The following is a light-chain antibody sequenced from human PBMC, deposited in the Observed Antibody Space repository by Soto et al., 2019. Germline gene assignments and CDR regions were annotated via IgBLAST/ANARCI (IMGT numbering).Light chain of an antibody. Sequence: EIVLTQSPGTLSLYPGERATLSCRASQRVSSSYLAWYQQKPGQAPRLLIYGASSRATGIPDRFSGSGSGTDFTLTISRLEPEDFAVYYCQQYGSSLFTFGPGTKVDIK. CDR2: GAS. CDR1: QRVSSSY. V-gene: IGKV3-20*01. J-gene: IGKJ3*01. CDR3: QQYGSSLFT.